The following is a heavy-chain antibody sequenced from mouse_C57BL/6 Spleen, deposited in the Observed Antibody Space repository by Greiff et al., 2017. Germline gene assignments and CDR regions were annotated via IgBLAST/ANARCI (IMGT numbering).Heavy chain of an antibody. Sequence: QVQLQQSGAELVKPGASVKLSCKASGYTFTSYWMHWVKQRPGQGLEWIGMIHPNSGSTNYNEKFKSKATLTVDKSSSTAYMQLSSLTSEDSAVYYCAREDYYGRSFDVWGTGTTVTVSS. D-gene: IGHD1-1*01. J-gene: IGHJ1*03. V-gene: IGHV1-64*01. CDR1: GYTFTSYW. CDR2: IHPNSGST. CDR3: AREDYYGRSFDV.